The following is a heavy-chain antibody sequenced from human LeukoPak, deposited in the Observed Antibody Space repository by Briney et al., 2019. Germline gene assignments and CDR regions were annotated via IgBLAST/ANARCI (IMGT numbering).Heavy chain of an antibody. CDR1: GYTFTSYG. J-gene: IGHJ4*02. D-gene: IGHD3-16*02. CDR3: ARDRVGDYVWGSYRYADFDY. Sequence: ASVKVSCKASGYTFTSYGISWVRQAPGQGLEWMGWISAYNGSTNYAQKLQGRVTMTTDTSTSTAYMELRSLRSDDTAVYYCARDRVGDYVWGSYRYADFDYWGQGTLVTVSS. CDR2: ISAYNGST. V-gene: IGHV1-18*01.